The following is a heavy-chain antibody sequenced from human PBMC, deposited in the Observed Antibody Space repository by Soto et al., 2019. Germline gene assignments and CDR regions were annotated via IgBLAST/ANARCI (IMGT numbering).Heavy chain of an antibody. Sequence: SETLSLTYTVSGGSISSYYWSWIRQPPGKGLEWIGYIYYSGSTNYNPSLKSRVTISVDTSKNQFSLKLSSVTAADTAVYYCARASKVPRDGYINWFDPWGQGTLVTVSS. V-gene: IGHV4-59*01. CDR3: ARASKVPRDGYINWFDP. CDR1: GGSISSYY. J-gene: IGHJ5*02. D-gene: IGHD5-12*01. CDR2: IYYSGST.